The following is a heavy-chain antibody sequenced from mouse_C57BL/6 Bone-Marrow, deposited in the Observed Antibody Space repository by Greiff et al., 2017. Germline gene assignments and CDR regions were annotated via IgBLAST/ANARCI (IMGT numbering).Heavy chain of an antibody. J-gene: IGHJ4*01. D-gene: IGHD2-4*01. CDR2: ISDGGSYT. CDR3: ARGDDYDDGPYYAMDY. Sequence: EVQLVESGGGLVKPGGSLKLSCAASGFTFSSYAMSWVRQTPEKRLEWVATISDGGSYTYYPDNVKGRFTISRDNAKNNLYLQMSHLKSEDTAMYYCARGDDYDDGPYYAMDYWGQGTSVTVSS. V-gene: IGHV5-4*01. CDR1: GFTFSSYA.